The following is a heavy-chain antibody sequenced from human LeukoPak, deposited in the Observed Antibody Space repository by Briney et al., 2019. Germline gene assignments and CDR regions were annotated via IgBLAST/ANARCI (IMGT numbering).Heavy chain of an antibody. CDR2: IGCDTGDT. J-gene: IGHJ4*02. CDR1: RYMFTNYG. V-gene: IGHV1-18*01. Sequence: ASVKVSCQASRYMFTNYGITWVRQAPGQGLEWMGRIGCDTGDTEYAQKFQDRVTVTTDTSTSTVYMELRSLRSYDTAVYYCARSGRPWGSARYYPLQYWGQGTQVSVPS. D-gene: IGHD1-26*01. CDR3: ARSGRPWGSARYYPLQY.